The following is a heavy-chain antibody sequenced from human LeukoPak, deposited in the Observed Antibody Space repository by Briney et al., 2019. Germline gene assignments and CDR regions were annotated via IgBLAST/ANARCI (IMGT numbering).Heavy chain of an antibody. D-gene: IGHD6-13*01. CDR3: ARYLRGAIAAAGTFDP. Sequence: SVKVSCKASGGTFSSYAISWVRQAPGQGLEWMGRIIPILGIANYAQKFQGRVTITADKSTSTAYMELSSLRSEDTAVYYCARYLRGAIAAAGTFDPWGQGTLVTFSS. J-gene: IGHJ5*02. V-gene: IGHV1-69*04. CDR1: GGTFSSYA. CDR2: IIPILGIA.